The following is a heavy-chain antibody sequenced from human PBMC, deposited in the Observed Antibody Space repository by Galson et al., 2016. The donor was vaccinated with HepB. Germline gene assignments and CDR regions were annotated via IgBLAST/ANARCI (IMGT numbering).Heavy chain of an antibody. J-gene: IGHJ3*02. Sequence: SVKVSCKASGYTFTSYYMHWVRQAPGQGLEYMGIINPSEGSTRYAQKFHGRVTMTRDTSTSTVYMELSSRRSEDTAVYYCARGRSNWNDGHDAFDIWGQGTLVTVSS. CDR1: GYTFTSYY. V-gene: IGHV1-46*01. CDR3: ARGRSNWNDGHDAFDI. CDR2: INPSEGST. D-gene: IGHD1-1*01.